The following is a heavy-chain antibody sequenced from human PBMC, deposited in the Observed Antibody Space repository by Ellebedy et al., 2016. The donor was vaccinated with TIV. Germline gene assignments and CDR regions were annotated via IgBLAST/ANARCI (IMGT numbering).Heavy chain of an antibody. V-gene: IGHV3-13*01. D-gene: IGHD4-17*01. CDR3: ATSTVTTNYYYYGMDV. CDR1: GFTFSSYD. Sequence: GGSLRLSCAASGFTFSSYDMHWVRQATGKGLEWVSAIGTAGDTYYPGSVKGRFTISRENAKNSLYLQMNSLRAEDTAVYYCATSTVTTNYYYYGMDVWGQGTTVTVSS. CDR2: IGTAGDT. J-gene: IGHJ6*02.